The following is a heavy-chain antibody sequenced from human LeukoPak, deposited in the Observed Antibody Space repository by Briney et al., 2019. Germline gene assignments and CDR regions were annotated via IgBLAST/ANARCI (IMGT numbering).Heavy chain of an antibody. CDR2: IREDGSVD. J-gene: IGHJ4*02. V-gene: IGHV3-7*01. CDR1: RFTFSSYS. CDR3: ATYCSGGSCPEYYFDY. D-gene: IGHD2-15*01. Sequence: GGSLRPSCAASRFTFSSYSMNWVRQAPGKGLEWVANIREDGSVDRYADSVKGRFTISRDNAKNSLYLQMNSLRAEDTAVYYCATYCSGGSCPEYYFDYWGQGTLVTVSS.